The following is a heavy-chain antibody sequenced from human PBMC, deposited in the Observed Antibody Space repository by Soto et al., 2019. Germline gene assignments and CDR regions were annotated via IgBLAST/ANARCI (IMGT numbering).Heavy chain of an antibody. D-gene: IGHD3-16*01. Sequence: GGSLRLSCAASGFTFDDYAMHWVRQAPGKGLEWVSGISWNSGSIGYADSVKGRFTISRDNAKNSLYLQMNSLRAEDTALYYCAKDMGEHLKSFDYWGQGTLVTVSS. V-gene: IGHV3-9*01. J-gene: IGHJ4*02. CDR3: AKDMGEHLKSFDY. CDR1: GFTFDDYA. CDR2: ISWNSGSI.